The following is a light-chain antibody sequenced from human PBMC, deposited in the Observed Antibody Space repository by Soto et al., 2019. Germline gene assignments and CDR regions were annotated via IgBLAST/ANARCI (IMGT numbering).Light chain of an antibody. V-gene: IGLV2-14*03. CDR2: HVS. CDR3: SSYAGSDTFV. J-gene: IGLJ1*01. Sequence: QSVLTQPASVSGAPRQSITISCTGTSGDVGACNFVSWYQQHPGKAPKLIVYHVSDRPSGFSSRFSGSKSGNSASLTISGLHAEDEADYYCSSYAGSDTFVFGTGTKVTVL. CDR1: SGDVGACNF.